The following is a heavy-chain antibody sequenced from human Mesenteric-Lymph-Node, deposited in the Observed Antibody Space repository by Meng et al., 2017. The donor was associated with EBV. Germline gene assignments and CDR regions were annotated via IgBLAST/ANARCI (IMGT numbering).Heavy chain of an antibody. CDR2: ISPYTGIT. V-gene: IGHV1-18*01. D-gene: IGHD5-24*01. Sequence: VRVVKSGEWVETPGASAKVSCTASGYTFSRYGFNWGRQAPGQGLEWMGWISPYTGITDYAQKLQDRVTMTTDTSTSTVYMELRSLRSDDTAAYYCARERVEMSTVVLDYWGQGTLVTVSS. CDR1: GYTFSRYG. CDR3: ARERVEMSTVVLDY. J-gene: IGHJ4*02.